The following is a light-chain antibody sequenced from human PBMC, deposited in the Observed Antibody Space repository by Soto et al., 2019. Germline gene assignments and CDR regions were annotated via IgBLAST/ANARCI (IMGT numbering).Light chain of an antibody. J-gene: IGLJ2*01. CDR1: TSDVGGYNY. Sequence: QSVLTQPPSASGSPGQSVTISCTGTTSDVGGYNYVSWYQQHPGKAPKLMIYEVSKRPSGVPGRFSGSKSGNTASLTVSGLQAEDEADYYCSSDAGSIVVFGGGTKVTVL. V-gene: IGLV2-8*01. CDR2: EVS. CDR3: SSDAGSIVV.